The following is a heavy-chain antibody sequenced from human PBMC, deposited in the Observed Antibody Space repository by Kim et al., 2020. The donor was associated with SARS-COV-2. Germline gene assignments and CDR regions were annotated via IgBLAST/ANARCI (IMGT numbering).Heavy chain of an antibody. Sequence: SETLSLTCAVYGGSFSGYYWSWIRQPPGKGLEWMGEINHSGSTNYNPSLKSRVTISVDTSKNQFSLKLSSVTAADTAVYYCARGLVVPAAIHHPSGAFDIWGQGTMVTVSS. CDR2: INHSGST. CDR1: GGSFSGYY. V-gene: IGHV4-34*01. D-gene: IGHD2-2*02. J-gene: IGHJ3*02. CDR3: ARGLVVPAAIHHPSGAFDI.